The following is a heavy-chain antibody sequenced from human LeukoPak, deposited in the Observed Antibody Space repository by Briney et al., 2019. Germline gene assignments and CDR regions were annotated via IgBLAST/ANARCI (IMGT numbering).Heavy chain of an antibody. CDR3: AREVSGSSSWYLGYYYYYMDV. V-gene: IGHV3-23*01. CDR2: ISNSGGST. Sequence: PGGSLRLSCAASGFTFNTYTMYWVRQAPGKGLEWGSGISNSGGSTYYADSVKGRFTISRDNSKNTLYLQMNSLRAEDTAVYYCAREVSGSSSWYLGYYYYYMDVWGKGTTVTISS. D-gene: IGHD6-13*01. CDR1: GFTFNTYT. J-gene: IGHJ6*03.